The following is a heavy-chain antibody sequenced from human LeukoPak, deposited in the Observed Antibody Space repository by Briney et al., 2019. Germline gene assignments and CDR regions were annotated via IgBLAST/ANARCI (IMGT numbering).Heavy chain of an antibody. CDR2: ISSSSSTI. CDR3: ARGSTYYDSSGQVPFDY. V-gene: IGHV3-48*01. D-gene: IGHD3-22*01. Sequence: AGGSLRLSCAASGFTFSSYWMTWVRQAPGKGLEWVSYISSSSSTIYYADSVKGRFTISRDNAENSLYLQMNSLRAEDTAVYYCARGSTYYDSSGQVPFDYWGQGTLVTVSS. J-gene: IGHJ4*02. CDR1: GFTFSSYW.